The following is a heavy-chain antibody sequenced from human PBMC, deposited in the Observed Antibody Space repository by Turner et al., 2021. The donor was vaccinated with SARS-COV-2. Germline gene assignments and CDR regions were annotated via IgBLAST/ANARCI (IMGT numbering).Heavy chain of an antibody. J-gene: IGHJ2*01. CDR3: ARGGKDNQINANWYFDL. Sequence: QAQLQESGPGLVRPSETLSINCSVSGDSLQSYYWAWIRPPPVMGPEWIGDIYSSGSTNYKPSLKSRVTIRTDTSKNQVILRLTSITAADTAMYFCARGGKDNQINANWYFDLWGRGIMVTGSS. D-gene: IGHD1-1*01. CDR1: GDSLQSYY. V-gene: IGHV4-59*01. CDR2: IYSSGST.